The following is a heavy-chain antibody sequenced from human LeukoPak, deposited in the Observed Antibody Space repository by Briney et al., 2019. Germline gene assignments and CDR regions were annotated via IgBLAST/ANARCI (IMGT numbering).Heavy chain of an antibody. CDR2: INPSGGST. J-gene: IGHJ6*03. D-gene: IGHD3-3*01. V-gene: IGHV1-46*01. CDR1: GYIFTGYY. CDR3: ARQFGAIFGLGDYYYMDV. Sequence: ASVKVSCKASGYIFTGYYIHWVRQAPGQGLEWMGIINPSGGSTSYAQKFQGRVTMTRDMSTSTVYTELSSLRSEDTAVYYCARQFGAIFGLGDYYYMDVWGKGTTVTASS.